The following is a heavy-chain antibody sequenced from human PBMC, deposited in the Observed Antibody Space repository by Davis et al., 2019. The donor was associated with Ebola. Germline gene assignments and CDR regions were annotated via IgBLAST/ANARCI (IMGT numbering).Heavy chain of an antibody. CDR3: AREEEVVAANVWFDP. D-gene: IGHD2-15*01. J-gene: IGHJ5*02. CDR2: INPSGGST. Sequence: ASVKVSCKASGYTFTSYYMHWVRQAPGQGLEWMGIINPSGGSTSYAQKFQGRVTMTRDTSTSTVYMELSSLRSEDTAVYYCAREEEVVAANVWFDPWGQGTLVTVSS. CDR1: GYTFTSYY. V-gene: IGHV1-46*01.